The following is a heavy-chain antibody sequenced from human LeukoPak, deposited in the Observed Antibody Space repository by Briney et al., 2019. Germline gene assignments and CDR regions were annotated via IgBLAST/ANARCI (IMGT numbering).Heavy chain of an antibody. J-gene: IGHJ3*02. CDR3: VSDYLAVHAFDI. Sequence: SETLSLTCTVSDVSISGYYWSWIRQPAGKGLEWIGRMYIRGSTNYNPSLKSRVTMSVDTSKNQFSLKLSSVTAADTAVYYCVSDYLAVHAFDIWGQGTMVTVSS. V-gene: IGHV4-4*07. D-gene: IGHD6-19*01. CDR2: MYIRGST. CDR1: DVSISGYY.